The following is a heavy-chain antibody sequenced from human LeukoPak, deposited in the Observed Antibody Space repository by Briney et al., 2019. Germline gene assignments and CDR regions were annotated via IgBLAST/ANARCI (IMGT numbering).Heavy chain of an antibody. J-gene: IGHJ4*02. CDR2: IHTSGSI. Sequence: SETLSLTCTVSGGSISSYYWSWIRQPAGKGLEWIGRIHTSGSINYNPSLKSRVTMSVDTSKNQFSLKLSSVTAADTAVYYCARDGLTPAIDYWGQGTLVTVSS. CDR3: ARDGLTPAIDY. CDR1: GGSISSYY. V-gene: IGHV4-4*07.